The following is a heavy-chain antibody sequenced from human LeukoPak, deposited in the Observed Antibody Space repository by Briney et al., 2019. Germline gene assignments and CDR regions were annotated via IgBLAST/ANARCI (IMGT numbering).Heavy chain of an antibody. Sequence: PGGSLRLSCAASGFTFSSYAMSWVRQAPGKGLEWVSAISGSGGSTYYADSVKGRFTISRDNSKNTLYLQMNSLRAEDTAVYYCARAYSSSTSCSCFDYWGQGTLVTVSS. CDR2: ISGSGGST. CDR3: ARAYSSSTSCSCFDY. D-gene: IGHD2-2*01. V-gene: IGHV3-23*01. CDR1: GFTFSSYA. J-gene: IGHJ4*02.